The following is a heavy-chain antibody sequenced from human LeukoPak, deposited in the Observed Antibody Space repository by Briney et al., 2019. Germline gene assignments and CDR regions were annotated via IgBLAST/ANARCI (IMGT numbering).Heavy chain of an antibody. V-gene: IGHV4-34*01. Sequence: SETLSLTCAVYGGSFSGYYWSWLRQPPGKGLEWIGEINHSGSTNYNPSLKSRVTISVDTSKNQFALKLSSVTAADTAVYYCARVRIRGMITFGGVIAPIDYWGQGTLVTVSS. CDR3: ARVRIRGMITFGGVIAPIDY. CDR1: GGSFSGYY. J-gene: IGHJ4*02. D-gene: IGHD3-16*02. CDR2: INHSGST.